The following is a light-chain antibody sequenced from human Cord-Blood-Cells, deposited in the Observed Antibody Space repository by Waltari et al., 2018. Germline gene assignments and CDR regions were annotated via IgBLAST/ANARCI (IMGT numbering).Light chain of an antibody. CDR2: EFS. CDR1: SSDVGSYNL. V-gene: IGLV2-23*02. Sequence: QSALTQPASVSGSPGQSITISCTGTSSDVGSYNLASWYQQHPGKAPKLMIDEFSKRPAGVYNLFPGSKSGNTAYLTSSGLQAEDEADYYCCSYAGSSTYVFGTGTQVTVL. J-gene: IGLJ1*01. CDR3: CSYAGSSTYV.